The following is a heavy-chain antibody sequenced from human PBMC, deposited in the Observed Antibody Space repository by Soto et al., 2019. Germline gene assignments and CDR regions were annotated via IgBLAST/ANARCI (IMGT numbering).Heavy chain of an antibody. CDR1: GFTFSSYG. CDR3: ARTGGGSYFHYFDY. J-gene: IGHJ4*02. CDR2: IWYDGSNK. Sequence: PGGSLRLSCAASGFTFSSYGMHWVRQAPGKGLEWVAVIWYDGSNKYYADSVKGRFTISRDNSKNTLYLQMNSLRAEDTAVYYCARTGGGSYFHYFDYWGQGTLVTVS. D-gene: IGHD1-26*01. V-gene: IGHV3-33*01.